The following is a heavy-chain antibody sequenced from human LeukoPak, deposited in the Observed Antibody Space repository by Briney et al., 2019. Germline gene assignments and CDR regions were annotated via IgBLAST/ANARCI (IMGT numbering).Heavy chain of an antibody. Sequence: GRSLRLSCAASGFTFSSYGMHWVRQAPGKGLEWVAVIWYDGSNKYYGDSVKGRFTISRDNSKNTLYLQMNSLRAEDTAVYYCAKDVHPREMATTDYGMDVWGQGTTVTVSS. CDR3: AKDVHPREMATTDYGMDV. J-gene: IGHJ6*02. V-gene: IGHV3-33*06. CDR2: IWYDGSNK. D-gene: IGHD5-24*01. CDR1: GFTFSSYG.